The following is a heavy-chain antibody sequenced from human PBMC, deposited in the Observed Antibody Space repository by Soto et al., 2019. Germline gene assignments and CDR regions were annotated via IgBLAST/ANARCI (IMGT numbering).Heavy chain of an antibody. V-gene: IGHV1-18*01. J-gene: IGHJ6*02. D-gene: IGHD3-10*01. Sequence: GASVKVSCKASGYTFTSYGISWVRQAPGQGLEWMGWISAYNGNTNYAQKLQGRVTMTTDTSTSTAYMELRSLRSDDTAVYYCARDVLWFGDLPSSSGMDVWGQGTTVTVSS. CDR3: ARDVLWFGDLPSSSGMDV. CDR1: GYTFTSYG. CDR2: ISAYNGNT.